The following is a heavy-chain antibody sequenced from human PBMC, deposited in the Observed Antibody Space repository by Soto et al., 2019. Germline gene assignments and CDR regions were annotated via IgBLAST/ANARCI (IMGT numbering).Heavy chain of an antibody. CDR3: ARGGTMVRGFDY. V-gene: IGHV3-33*01. D-gene: IGHD3-10*01. J-gene: IGHJ4*02. Sequence: QVQLVESGGGVVQPGRSLRLSCAASGFTFSSYGMHWVRQAPGKGLEWVAVIWYDGSNKYYADSVKGRFTISRDNSKNTLYLQMNSLRAEDTAVYYCARGGTMVRGFDYWGQGSLVTVA. CDR1: GFTFSSYG. CDR2: IWYDGSNK.